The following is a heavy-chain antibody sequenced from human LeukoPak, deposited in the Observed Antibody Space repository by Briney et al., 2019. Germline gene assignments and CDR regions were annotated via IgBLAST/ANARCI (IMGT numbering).Heavy chain of an antibody. CDR1: GFTFSTFS. CDR2: ISSSSSSI. V-gene: IGHV3-48*01. Sequence: GGSLRLSCAASGFTFSTFSMNWVRQAPGKGLEWVSYISSSSSSIYYADSVKGRFTISRDNAKNPLYLQINSLRAEDTAVYYCARQNGADYYYYFDSWGQGTPVTVSS. D-gene: IGHD3-22*01. CDR3: ARQNGADYYYYFDS. J-gene: IGHJ4*02.